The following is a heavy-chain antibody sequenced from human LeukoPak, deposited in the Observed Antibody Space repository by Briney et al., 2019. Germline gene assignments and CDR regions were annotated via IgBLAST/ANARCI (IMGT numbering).Heavy chain of an antibody. J-gene: IGHJ3*02. CDR2: ISYDGSNK. CDR3: AKDYYDSSGYYNDAFDM. V-gene: IGHV3-30*18. CDR1: GFTFSYYG. D-gene: IGHD3-22*01. Sequence: TGGSLRLSCAASGFTFSYYGMHWLRQAPGKGLEWVAVISYDGSNKYYAESVKGRFTISRDNSKNTLYLQMNSLRAEDTAVYYCAKDYYDSSGYYNDAFDMWGQGTMVTVSS.